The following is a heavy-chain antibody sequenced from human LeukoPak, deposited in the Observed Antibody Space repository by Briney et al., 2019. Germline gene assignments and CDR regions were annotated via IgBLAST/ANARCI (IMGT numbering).Heavy chain of an antibody. CDR1: GSTFSSYA. Sequence: GGSLRLSCAASGSTFSSYAMHWVRQAPGKGLEWVAVISYDGSNKYYADSVKGRFTISRDNSKNTLYLQMNSLRAEDTGVYYCAKDRSGSSWYSFGNWGQGTLVTVSS. J-gene: IGHJ4*02. CDR2: ISYDGSNK. CDR3: AKDRSGSSWYSFGN. D-gene: IGHD6-13*01. V-gene: IGHV3-30-3*01.